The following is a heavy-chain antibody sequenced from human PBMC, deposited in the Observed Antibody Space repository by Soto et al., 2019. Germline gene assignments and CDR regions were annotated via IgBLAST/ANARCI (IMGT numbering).Heavy chain of an antibody. CDR1: GYTFTSYD. V-gene: IGHV1-8*01. CDR2: MNPNSGNT. Sequence: ASVKVSCKASGYTFTSYDINWVRQATGQGLEWMGWMNPNSGNTGYAQKFQGRVTMTRNTSISTAYMELSSLRSEDTAVYYCASADPSIFGVVGDVYYYYYGMDVWGQGTTVTVSS. CDR3: ASADPSIFGVVGDVYYYYYGMDV. D-gene: IGHD3-3*01. J-gene: IGHJ6*02.